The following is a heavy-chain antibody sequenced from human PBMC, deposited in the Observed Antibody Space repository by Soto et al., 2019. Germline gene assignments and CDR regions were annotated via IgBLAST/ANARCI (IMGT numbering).Heavy chain of an antibody. J-gene: IGHJ4*02. D-gene: IGHD5-12*01. CDR1: GFTFSSYA. V-gene: IGHV3-23*01. CDR2: ISGSGGST. Sequence: GGSLRLSCAASGFTFSSYAMSWVRQAPGKGLEWVSAISGSGGSTYYADSVKGRFTISRDNSKNTLYLQMNSLRAEDSAVYYCASLDIVATTPSDYWGQGTLVTVSS. CDR3: ASLDIVATTPSDY.